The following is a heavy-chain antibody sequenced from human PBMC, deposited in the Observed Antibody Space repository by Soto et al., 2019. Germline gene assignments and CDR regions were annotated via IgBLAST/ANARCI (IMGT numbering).Heavy chain of an antibody. J-gene: IGHJ6*02. CDR1: GGSISSSSYY. CDR2: IYYSGST. V-gene: IGHV4-39*01. D-gene: IGHD3-3*01. Sequence: SETLSLTCTVSGGSISSSSYYWGWIRQPPGKGLEWIWSIYYSGSTYYNPSLKSRVTISVDTPKNQFSLKLSSVTAADTAVYYCARQDSRRSGYYKDYYYGMDVWGQGTTVTVSS. CDR3: ARQDSRRSGYYKDYYYGMDV.